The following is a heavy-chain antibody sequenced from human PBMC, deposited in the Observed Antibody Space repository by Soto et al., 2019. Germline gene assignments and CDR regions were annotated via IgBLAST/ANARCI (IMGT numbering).Heavy chain of an antibody. J-gene: IGHJ4*02. D-gene: IGHD6-19*01. Sequence: ASETLSLTCAVYGGSVSGYYWSWIRQPPGKGLEWIGYIYYSGSTNYNPSLKSRVTISVDTSKNQFSLKLSSVTASDTAVYYCARHSFGGWYLDYWGQGTLVTVSS. CDR2: IYYSGST. CDR1: GGSVSGYY. CDR3: ARHSFGGWYLDY. V-gene: IGHV4-59*08.